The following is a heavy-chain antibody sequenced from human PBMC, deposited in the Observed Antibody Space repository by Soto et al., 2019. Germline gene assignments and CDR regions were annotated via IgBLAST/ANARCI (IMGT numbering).Heavy chain of an antibody. Sequence: QVQLQESGPGLVKPSETLSLTCTVSGGSISSYYWSWIRQPPGKGLEWIGYIYYSGSTNYNPSLKSRVTISVDTSKNQFSLKLSSVTAADTAVYYCARLRNGPTSDRIAVAGTIDYWGQGTLVTVSS. CDR2: IYYSGST. CDR3: ARLRNGPTSDRIAVAGTIDY. D-gene: IGHD6-19*01. CDR1: GGSISSYY. J-gene: IGHJ4*02. V-gene: IGHV4-59*01.